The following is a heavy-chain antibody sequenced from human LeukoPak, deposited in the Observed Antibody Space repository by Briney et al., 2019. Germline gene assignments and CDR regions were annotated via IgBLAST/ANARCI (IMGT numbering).Heavy chain of an antibody. J-gene: IGHJ4*02. Sequence: PGRSLRLSCAASGFTFSDYAIHWVRRAPGKGLEWVAVISYDGSDKYYADSVKGRFTISSDNSKNTLYLQMNSLGAEDMAVYYCARDNYSSSWYYFDFWGQGTLVTVSS. V-gene: IGHV3-30-3*01. CDR3: ARDNYSSSWYYFDF. CDR1: GFTFSDYA. D-gene: IGHD6-13*01. CDR2: ISYDGSDK.